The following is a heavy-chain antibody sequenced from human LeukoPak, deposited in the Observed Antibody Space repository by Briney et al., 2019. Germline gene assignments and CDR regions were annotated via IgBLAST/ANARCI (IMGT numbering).Heavy chain of an antibody. Sequence: ASVKVSCKASGYTFTDYYIHWVRQAPGQGLEWMGWINPNSGGTNYGQNIQGRVTMTRDTSISTAYMELSSLRFDDTAMYYCARKDCFGDCYVFQNWGQGTLVTVSS. V-gene: IGHV1-2*02. CDR3: ARKDCFGDCYVFQN. D-gene: IGHD2-21*02. CDR2: INPNSGGT. J-gene: IGHJ4*02. CDR1: GYTFTDYY.